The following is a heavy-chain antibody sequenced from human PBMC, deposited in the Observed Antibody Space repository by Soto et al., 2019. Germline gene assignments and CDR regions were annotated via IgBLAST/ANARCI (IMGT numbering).Heavy chain of an antibody. CDR2: IIPIFGTA. D-gene: IGHD6-19*01. Sequence: PVQVAGKGSGGNCSGSVMRCVRQSHGQGLEWMGGIIPIFGTANYAQKFQGRVTITADESTSTAYMELSSLRSEDTAVYYSARPAIAVAGIIEDAFDIWRQGTIDTVSS. J-gene: IGHJ3*02. V-gene: IGHV1-69*01. CDR1: GGNCSGSV. CDR3: ARPAIAVAGIIEDAFDI.